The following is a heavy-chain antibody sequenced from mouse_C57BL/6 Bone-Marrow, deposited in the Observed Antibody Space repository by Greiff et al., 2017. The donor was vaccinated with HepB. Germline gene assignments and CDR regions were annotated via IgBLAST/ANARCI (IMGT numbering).Heavy chain of an antibody. CDR2: INPNNGGT. CDR1: GYTFTDYY. V-gene: IGHV1-26*01. CDR3: ARTLGYFDY. J-gene: IGHJ2*01. Sequence: VQLQQSGPELVKPGASVKISCKASGYTFTDYYMNWVKQSPGKSLEWIGDINPNNGGTSYNQKFKGKATLTVDKSSSTAYMELRSLTSEDSAVYYCARTLGYFDYWGQGTTLTVSS. D-gene: IGHD4-1*01.